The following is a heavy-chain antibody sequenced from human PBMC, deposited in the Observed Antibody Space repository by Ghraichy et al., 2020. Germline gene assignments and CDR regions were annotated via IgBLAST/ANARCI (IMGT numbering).Heavy chain of an antibody. D-gene: IGHD4-23*01. Sequence: GGSLRLSCVGSGFTLSSYNMNWVRQSPGKGLEWVSYIPSSSRSIFYADSVKGRFTISRDNAQNSLYLQMNSLRDEDTAVYYCARASTVVRFYYYDGMDVWGQGTTVTVSS. CDR1: GFTLSSYN. J-gene: IGHJ6*02. CDR3: ARASTVVRFYYYDGMDV. V-gene: IGHV3-48*02. CDR2: IPSSSRSI.